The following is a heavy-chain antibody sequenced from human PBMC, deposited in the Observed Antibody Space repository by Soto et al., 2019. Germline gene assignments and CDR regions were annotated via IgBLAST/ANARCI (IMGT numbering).Heavy chain of an antibody. D-gene: IGHD3-3*01. CDR3: ARLSTIFGVGEYYYYYMDV. Sequence: SETLSLTCTVSGGSITSNSYYWGWIRQPPGRGLEWIGGIYYSGSTYYNPSLKSRVTISVDTSKNQFSLKLSSVTAADTAVYYCARLSTIFGVGEYYYYYMDVWGKGTTVTVSS. CDR1: GGSITSNSYY. V-gene: IGHV4-39*01. CDR2: IYYSGST. J-gene: IGHJ6*03.